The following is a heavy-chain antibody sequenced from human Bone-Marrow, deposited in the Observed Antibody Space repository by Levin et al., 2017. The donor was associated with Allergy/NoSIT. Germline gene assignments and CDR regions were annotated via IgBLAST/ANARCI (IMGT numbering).Heavy chain of an antibody. CDR2: VSYSGST. V-gene: IGHV4-39*01. Sequence: RASETLSLTCTVSGGSISSNSYYWASIRQPPGKGLEWIASVSYSGSTYYSPSLRSRLTISVDTSHNQFSLKVASVTASDTAVYYCARQTRRYGSPDTFDVWGQGTMVTVSS. CDR1: GGSISSNSYY. CDR3: ARQTRRYGSPDTFDV. J-gene: IGHJ3*01. D-gene: IGHD5-18*01.